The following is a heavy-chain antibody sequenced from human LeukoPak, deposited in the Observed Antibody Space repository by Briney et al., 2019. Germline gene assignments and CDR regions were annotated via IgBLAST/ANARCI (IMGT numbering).Heavy chain of an antibody. CDR1: GYTFTNYY. Sequence: ASVKVSCKASGYTFTNYYMHWVRQAPGQGLEWMGIINPSGGSTSYAQKFQGRVTMTRDTSTSTVYMELSSLRSEDTAVYYCARVRVATARGGYFDYWGQGTLVTVSS. D-gene: IGHD5-12*01. J-gene: IGHJ4*02. CDR3: ARVRVATARGGYFDY. CDR2: INPSGGST. V-gene: IGHV1-46*01.